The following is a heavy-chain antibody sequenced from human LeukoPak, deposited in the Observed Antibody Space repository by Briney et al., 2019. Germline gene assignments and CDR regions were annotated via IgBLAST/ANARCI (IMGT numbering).Heavy chain of an antibody. Sequence: ASVKVSCEASGGTFSSYAISWVRQAPGQGLEWMGGIIPIFGTANYAQKFQGRVTITADESTSTAYMELSSLRSEDTAVYYCARDTAMVTEWDYYYYMDVWGKGTTVTVSS. D-gene: IGHD5-18*01. CDR1: GGTFSSYA. J-gene: IGHJ6*03. V-gene: IGHV1-69*01. CDR3: ARDTAMVTEWDYYYYMDV. CDR2: IIPIFGTA.